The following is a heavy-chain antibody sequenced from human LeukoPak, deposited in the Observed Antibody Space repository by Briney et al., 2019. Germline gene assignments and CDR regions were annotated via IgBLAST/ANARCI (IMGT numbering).Heavy chain of an antibody. V-gene: IGHV3-74*01. Sequence: GGSLRLSCAASGFTLSSYWMHWVRQVPGKGLVWVSRINSDGSSTDYADSVKGRFIISRDNAKNTVHLQMHRLRVDDTAIYYCAREYGVYSTFYYYGMDLWGRGTAVTVSS. CDR3: AREYGVYSTFYYYGMDL. CDR2: INSDGSST. D-gene: IGHD5/OR15-5a*01. CDR1: GFTLSSYW. J-gene: IGHJ6*02.